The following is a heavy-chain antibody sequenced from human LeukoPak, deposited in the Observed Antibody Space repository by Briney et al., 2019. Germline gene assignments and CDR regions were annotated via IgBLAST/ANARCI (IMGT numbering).Heavy chain of an antibody. CDR1: GYTFTSYY. CDR3: ARGVIFYDSSGYFGWFDP. V-gene: IGHV1-46*01. Sequence: GASVKVSCKASGYTFTSYYMHWVRQAPGQGLEWMGIINPSGGSTSYAQKFQGRVTMTRDTSTSTVYMELSSLRSEDTAVYYCARGVIFYDSSGYFGWFDPWGQGTLVTVSS. J-gene: IGHJ5*02. CDR2: INPSGGST. D-gene: IGHD3-22*01.